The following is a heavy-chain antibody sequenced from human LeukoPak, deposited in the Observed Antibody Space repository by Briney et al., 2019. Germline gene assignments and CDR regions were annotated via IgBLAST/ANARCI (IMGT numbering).Heavy chain of an antibody. CDR3: ARSAEYYYDSSGYYLWFDP. J-gene: IGHJ5*02. CDR1: GYTFTSYY. V-gene: IGHV1-46*01. D-gene: IGHD3-22*01. Sequence: ASVKVSCKASGYTFTSYYMHWVRQAPGQGLEWMGKINPSGGSTSYAQKFQGRVTMTRDTSTSTVYMELSSLRSEETAVYYCARSAEYYYDSSGYYLWFDPWGQGTLVTASS. CDR2: INPSGGST.